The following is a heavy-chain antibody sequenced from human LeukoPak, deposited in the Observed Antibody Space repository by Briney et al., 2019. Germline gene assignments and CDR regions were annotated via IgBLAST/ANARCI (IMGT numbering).Heavy chain of an antibody. V-gene: IGHV3-23*01. CDR3: AKDIQLST. CDR2: ISGSGSAT. J-gene: IGHJ3*01. Sequence: GGSLRLSCAASGFTFRSYAMNWVRQAPGKGLEWVSAISGSGSATYYADSVKGRFTISRDNSKNTLYLQMNSLRAEDTAVYYCAKDIQLSTWGLGTMVTVSS. D-gene: IGHD5-24*01. CDR1: GFTFRSYA.